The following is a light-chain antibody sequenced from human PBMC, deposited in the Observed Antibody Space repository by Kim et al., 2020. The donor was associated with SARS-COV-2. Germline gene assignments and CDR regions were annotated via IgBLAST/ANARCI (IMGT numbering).Light chain of an antibody. Sequence: ASGGDRVTITCRASQDISSRSAWYQQKPGKAPKLLIYAASSLQSGVPSRFSGSGSGTDFTFTISSLQPEDSATYYCQQANSIPFTFGPGTKVDIK. V-gene: IGKV1-12*01. J-gene: IGKJ3*01. CDR2: AAS. CDR1: QDISSR. CDR3: QQANSIPFT.